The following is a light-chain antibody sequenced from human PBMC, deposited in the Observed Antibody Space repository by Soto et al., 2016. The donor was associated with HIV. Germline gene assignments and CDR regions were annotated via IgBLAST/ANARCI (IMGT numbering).Light chain of an antibody. CDR2: AAS. CDR3: QQFKSYPFT. J-gene: IGKJ4*01. CDR1: QGINTL. V-gene: IGKV1-9*01. Sequence: DIQLTQSPSFLSASVGDRVTITCRASQGINTLLAWYQQKPGKAPKLLIHAASTLQGDVPSRFSGSGSGTEFTLTISSLQPEDFATYYCQQFKSYPFTFGGGTKGGDQT.